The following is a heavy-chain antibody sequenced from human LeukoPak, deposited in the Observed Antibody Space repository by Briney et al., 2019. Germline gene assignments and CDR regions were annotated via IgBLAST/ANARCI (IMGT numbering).Heavy chain of an antibody. Sequence: PSETLSLTCAVYGVSFSGYYWSWIRQPPGKGLEWIGEINHSGSTNYNPSLKSRVTISVDTSKNQFSLKLSSVTAADTAVYYCARGGMVATKGVLAFDYWGKGTLVTVSS. CDR2: INHSGST. J-gene: IGHJ4*02. D-gene: IGHD5-12*01. V-gene: IGHV4-34*01. CDR1: GVSFSGYY. CDR3: ARGGMVATKGVLAFDY.